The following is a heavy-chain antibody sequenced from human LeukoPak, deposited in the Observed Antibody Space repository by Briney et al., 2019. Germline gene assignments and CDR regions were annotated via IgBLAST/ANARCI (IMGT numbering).Heavy chain of an antibody. V-gene: IGHV4-59*01. CDR2: IYYSGST. CDR3: ARDHHYYDSSGYYAPYYYYGMDV. J-gene: IGHJ6*02. Sequence: SETLSLTCTVSGGSISSYYWSWIRQPPGKGLEWIGYIYYSGSTNYNTSLKSRVTISVDTSKNQFSLKLSSVTAADTAVYYCARDHHYYDSSGYYAPYYYYGMDVWGQGTTVTVSS. D-gene: IGHD3-22*01. CDR1: GGSISSYY.